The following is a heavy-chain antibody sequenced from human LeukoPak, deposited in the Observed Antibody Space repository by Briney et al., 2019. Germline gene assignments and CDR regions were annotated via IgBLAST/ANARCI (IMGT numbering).Heavy chain of an antibody. D-gene: IGHD3-3*01. CDR3: ARDGTFGVPNDIDY. J-gene: IGHJ4*02. V-gene: IGHV3-48*02. Sequence: GGSLRLSCAASGFIFSSYSMNWVRQASGKGLEWVSYISSSSSTIYYADSVKGRFTISRDNAKNSLYLQMNSLRDEDTAVYYCARDGTFGVPNDIDYWGQGTLVTVSS. CDR2: ISSSSSTI. CDR1: GFIFSSYS.